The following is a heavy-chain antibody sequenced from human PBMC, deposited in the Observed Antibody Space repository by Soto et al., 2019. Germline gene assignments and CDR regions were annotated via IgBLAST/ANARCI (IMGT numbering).Heavy chain of an antibody. CDR3: ARDVLFDSSSGYDY. D-gene: IGHD6-13*01. Sequence: SETLSLTCTVSGGCIRSGCYYWGWILQHPGKGLEWIGYIYYGGTTYYNPSLKSRVTISVDTSKNQFSLKLSYVPAAATAVFYCARDVLFDSSSGYDYWGQGTLVTVSS. V-gene: IGHV4-31*03. J-gene: IGHJ4*02. CDR1: GGCIRSGCYY. CDR2: IYYGGTT.